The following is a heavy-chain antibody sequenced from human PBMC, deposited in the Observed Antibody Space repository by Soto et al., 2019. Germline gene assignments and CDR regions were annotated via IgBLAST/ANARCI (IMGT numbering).Heavy chain of an antibody. CDR1: GFTFSSYA. Sequence: QVQLVESGGGVVQTGRSLTLSCAASGFTFSSYAMHWVRQAPGKGLEWVAAIWYDGNNKYYADSVKGRFTISRDNSKNTLYLQMNSLSAEDTAVYYCASRAEGSWYWFDPWGQGTLVTVSS. V-gene: IGHV3-33*01. J-gene: IGHJ5*02. CDR3: ASRAEGSWYWFDP. D-gene: IGHD1-26*01. CDR2: IWYDGNNK.